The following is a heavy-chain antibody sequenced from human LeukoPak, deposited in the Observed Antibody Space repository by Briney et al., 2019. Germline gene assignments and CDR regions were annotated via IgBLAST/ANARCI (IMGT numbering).Heavy chain of an antibody. Sequence: GASVKVSCKASGYTFTNYGISWVRQAPGQGLEWMGYIIAYNGNTNYAQNFQGRATMTTDTSTSTAYMELRSLRSDDTAVYYCARDLVRGRRKWENNGMDVWGQGTRVTVSS. CDR1: GYTFTNYG. J-gene: IGHJ6*02. CDR2: IIAYNGNT. CDR3: ARDLVRGRRKWENNGMDV. V-gene: IGHV1-18*01. D-gene: IGHD1-26*01.